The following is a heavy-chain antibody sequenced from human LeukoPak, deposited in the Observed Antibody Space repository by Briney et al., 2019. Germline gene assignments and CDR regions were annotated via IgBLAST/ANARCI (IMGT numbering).Heavy chain of an antibody. D-gene: IGHD3-10*01. CDR1: GGSISSYY. Sequence: PSETLSLTCTVSGGSISSYYWSWIRQPAGKGLEWIGRIYTSGSTNYNPSLKSRVTMSVDTSKNQFSLKLSSVTAADTAVYYCASVRYGSGSYYKGPTFDPWGQGTLVTVSS. CDR3: ASVRYGSGSYYKGPTFDP. V-gene: IGHV4-4*07. J-gene: IGHJ5*02. CDR2: IYTSGST.